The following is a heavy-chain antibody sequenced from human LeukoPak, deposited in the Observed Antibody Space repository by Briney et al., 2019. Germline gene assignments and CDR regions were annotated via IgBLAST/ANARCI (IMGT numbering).Heavy chain of an antibody. D-gene: IGHD6-6*01. Sequence: SETLSLTCTVSGYSISSGYYWGWIRQPPGKGLEWIGIIYHSGSTHYNPPLKSRVTISVDTSKNQFSLKLSSVTAADTAVYYCASQYYSSSSLSGWFDPWGQGTLVTVSS. CDR1: GYSISSGYY. V-gene: IGHV4-38-2*02. J-gene: IGHJ5*02. CDR3: ASQYYSSSSLSGWFDP. CDR2: IYHSGST.